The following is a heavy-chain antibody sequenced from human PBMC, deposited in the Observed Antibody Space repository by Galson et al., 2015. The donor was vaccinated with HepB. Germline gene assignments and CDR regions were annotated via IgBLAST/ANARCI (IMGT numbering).Heavy chain of an antibody. CDR2: ISAYNGNT. D-gene: IGHD5-18*01. CDR3: ARVPRGYSYRHWFDP. CDR1: GYTFTSYG. Sequence: SVKVSCKASGYTFTSYGISWVRQAPGQGLEWMGWISAYNGNTNYAQKLQGRVTMTTDTSTSTAYMELRSLRSDDTAVYYCARVPRGYSYRHWFDPWGQGTLVTVSS. V-gene: IGHV1-18*04. J-gene: IGHJ5*02.